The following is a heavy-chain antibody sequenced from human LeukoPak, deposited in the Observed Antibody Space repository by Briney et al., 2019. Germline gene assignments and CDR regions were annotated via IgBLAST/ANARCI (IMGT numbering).Heavy chain of an antibody. CDR3: TTAVGPIDIFDH. J-gene: IGHJ4*02. D-gene: IGHD1-26*01. Sequence: GGSLRLSCAASGFTFSNAWMSWVRQAPGKGLEWVGRIKSKTDGGTTDYAAPVKGRFTISRDDSKNTLYLQMNSLKTEDTAVYYCTTAVGPIDIFDHWGQGTLVTVSS. V-gene: IGHV3-15*01. CDR1: GFTFSNAW. CDR2: IKSKTDGGTT.